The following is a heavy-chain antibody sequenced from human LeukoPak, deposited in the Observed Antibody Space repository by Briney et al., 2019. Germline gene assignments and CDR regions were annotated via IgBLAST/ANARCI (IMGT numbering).Heavy chain of an antibody. D-gene: IGHD2-15*01. Sequence: ASVKVSCKASGYTFTDYFVHWVRQAPGQGLEWMGWISPNSGGTNYAQKFQGRVTMTRDTSISTAFMELSRLRSDDTAVYYCARDIVTERGYCSGGSCYFDYWGQGTLVTVSS. V-gene: IGHV1-2*02. J-gene: IGHJ4*02. CDR3: ARDIVTERGYCSGGSCYFDY. CDR1: GYTFTDYF. CDR2: ISPNSGGT.